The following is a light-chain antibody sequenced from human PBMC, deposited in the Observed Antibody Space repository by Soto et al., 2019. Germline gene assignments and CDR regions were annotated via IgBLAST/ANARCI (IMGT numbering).Light chain of an antibody. J-gene: IGKJ5*01. CDR3: QQYENLPT. CDR1: QNINNY. V-gene: IGKV1-33*01. CDR2: DAS. Sequence: IKMTQSPSTLSGSVEDRVTITCQASQNINNYLNWYQQKPGRAPKLLIYDASNLEAGVPSRFRGSGPGTDFTFTISRLQPEDIATYYCQQYENLPTFGQGTRLEIK.